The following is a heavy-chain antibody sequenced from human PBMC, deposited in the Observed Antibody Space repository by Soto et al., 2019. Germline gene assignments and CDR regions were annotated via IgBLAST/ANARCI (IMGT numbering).Heavy chain of an antibody. V-gene: IGHV4-4*02. J-gene: IGHJ6*02. CDR3: ASGGGYSYGQRGYSYYYYYGMDV. D-gene: IGHD5-18*01. Sequence: SETLSLTCAVSGGSISSSNWWSWVRQPPGKGLEWIGEIYHSGSTNYNPSLKSRVTISVDKSKNQFSLKLSSVTAADTAVYYCASGGGYSYGQRGYSYYYYYGMDVWGQGTTVTVFS. CDR2: IYHSGST. CDR1: GGSISSSNW.